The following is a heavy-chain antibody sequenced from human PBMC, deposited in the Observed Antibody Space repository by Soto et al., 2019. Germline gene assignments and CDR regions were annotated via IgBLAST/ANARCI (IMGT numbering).Heavy chain of an antibody. V-gene: IGHV3-66*01. CDR1: GLSVSSNY. D-gene: IGHD2-8*01. CDR2: IDSGGST. Sequence: EMQLVESGGGLVQPGGSLRLSCAASGLSVSSNYMSWVRQTPGKGLEWVSLIDSGGSTYYADSVKGRFTISRDNSKNTLFLQMNSLRAVDTALYYCARDLYESALDICGQGTMVTVSS. J-gene: IGHJ3*02. CDR3: ARDLYESALDI.